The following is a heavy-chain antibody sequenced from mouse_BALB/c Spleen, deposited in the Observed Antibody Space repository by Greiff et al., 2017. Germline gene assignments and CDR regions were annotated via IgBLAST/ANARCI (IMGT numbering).Heavy chain of an antibody. D-gene: IGHD4-1*01. CDR2: ISSGGSYT. CDR3: ARDRETGTLDY. J-gene: IGHJ2*01. CDR1: GFTFSSYA. Sequence: EVQGVESGGGLVKPGGSLKLSCAASGFTFSSYAMSWVRQSPEKRLEWVAEISSGGSYTYYPDTVTGRFTISRDNAKNTLYLEMSSLRSEDTAMYYCARDRETGTLDYWGQGTTLTVSS. V-gene: IGHV5-9-4*01.